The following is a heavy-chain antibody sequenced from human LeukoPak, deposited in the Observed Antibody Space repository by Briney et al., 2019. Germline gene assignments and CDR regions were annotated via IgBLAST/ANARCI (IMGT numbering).Heavy chain of an antibody. CDR2: ISNDGSNK. V-gene: IGHV3-30*01. CDR3: ARSRSGGRGQSGHLDY. Sequence: PGGSLRLSCAASGFTFSDHAMHWVRQAPGKGLEWVAVISNDGSNKYYVDSVKGRFTISRDNSKNTLYLQMNSLRAEDTAVYYCARSRSGGRGQSGHLDYWGQGTLVTVSS. J-gene: IGHJ4*02. CDR1: GFTFSDHA. D-gene: IGHD3-16*01.